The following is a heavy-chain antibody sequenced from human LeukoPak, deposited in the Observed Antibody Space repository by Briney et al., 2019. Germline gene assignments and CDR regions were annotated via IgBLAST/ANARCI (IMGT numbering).Heavy chain of an antibody. CDR3: ARDGVFFDY. J-gene: IGHJ4*02. Sequence: GASVKVSCKASGQSLTGYFIHWVRQAPGQGLEWVGRIDPNTGDTIYAQNFQGRVTVTSATSISTAFMELSSLRSEDTAVYYCARDGVFFDYWGQGTLVTVSS. D-gene: IGHD3-16*01. CDR2: IDPNTGDT. CDR1: GQSLTGYF. V-gene: IGHV1-2*06.